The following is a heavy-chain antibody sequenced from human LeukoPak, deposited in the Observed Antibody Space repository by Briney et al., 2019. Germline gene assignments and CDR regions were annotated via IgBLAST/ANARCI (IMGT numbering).Heavy chain of an antibody. CDR1: GFTFSIYS. CDR2: ISSSSSYI. Sequence: PGGSLRLSCAASGFTFSIYSVNWVRQAPGKGLEWVSSISSSSSYIYYGDSVKGRFTISRDNAKNSLYLQMNSTRAENTAVYYCARDARGEKDYWGQGTLVTASS. J-gene: IGHJ4*02. D-gene: IGHD3-10*01. CDR3: ARDARGEKDY. V-gene: IGHV3-21*01.